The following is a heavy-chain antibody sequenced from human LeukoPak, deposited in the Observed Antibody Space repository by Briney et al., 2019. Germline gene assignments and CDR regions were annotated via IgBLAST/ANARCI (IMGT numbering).Heavy chain of an antibody. CDR3: TGDRSTPYYAFWSGYYTY. Sequence: PGRSLRLSCTASRFTFGDYAMSWVRQVPGKGLEWVGFIRSKAYGGTTEYAASVKGRFTISRDDSKSIAYLQMNSLKTEDTAVYYCTGDRSTPYYAFWSGYYTYWGQGTLVTVSS. CDR1: RFTFGDYA. D-gene: IGHD3-3*01. V-gene: IGHV3-49*04. CDR2: IRSKAYGGTT. J-gene: IGHJ4*02.